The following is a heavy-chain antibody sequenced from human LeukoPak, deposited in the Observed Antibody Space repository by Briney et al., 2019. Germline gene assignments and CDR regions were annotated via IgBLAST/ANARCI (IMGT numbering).Heavy chain of an antibody. CDR1: GFTFSSYE. CDR3: ARANRAWSSFDY. D-gene: IGHD2-8*02. Sequence: GGSLRLSCAASGFTFSSYEMNWVRQAPGRGLEWVSYISSSGSTIYYADSVKGRFTISRDNAKNSLYLQMNSLRAEDTAVYYCARANRAWSSFDYWGQGTLVTVSS. J-gene: IGHJ4*02. CDR2: ISSSGSTI. V-gene: IGHV3-48*03.